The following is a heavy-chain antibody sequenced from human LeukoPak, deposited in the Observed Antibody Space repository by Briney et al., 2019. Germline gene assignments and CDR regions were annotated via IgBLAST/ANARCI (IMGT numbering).Heavy chain of an antibody. V-gene: IGHV5-10-1*01. CDR1: GYSFTTYW. CDR3: ARRLKGGLGDAFDI. D-gene: IGHD3/OR15-3a*01. CDR2: IDPTDSYT. Sequence: GESLKISCKGSGYSFTTYWIIWVRQRSGKGLEYMGRIDPTDSYTNYSPSFQGHVTISADTSISTAFLQWSSLKASDTAMYYCARRLKGGLGDAFDIWGQGTMVTVSS. J-gene: IGHJ3*02.